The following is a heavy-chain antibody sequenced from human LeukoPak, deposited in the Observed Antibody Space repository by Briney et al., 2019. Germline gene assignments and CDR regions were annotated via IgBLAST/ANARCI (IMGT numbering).Heavy chain of an antibody. V-gene: IGHV3-30-3*01. CDR2: ISYGGSNK. Sequence: GRSLRLSCVASGFTFGSYAMHWVRQAPGKGLEWVALISYGGSNKDYAVSVKGRFTISRDNSKNTLYLQMNSLRGEDTAVYYCARDLRDSGWNLDNWGQGTQVTVSS. D-gene: IGHD6-19*01. CDR1: GFTFGSYA. CDR3: ARDLRDSGWNLDN. J-gene: IGHJ4*02.